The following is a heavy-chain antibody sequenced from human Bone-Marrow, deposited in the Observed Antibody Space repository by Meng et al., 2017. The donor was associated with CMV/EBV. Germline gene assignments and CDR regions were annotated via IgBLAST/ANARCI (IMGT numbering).Heavy chain of an antibody. J-gene: IGHJ6*02. D-gene: IGHD2-2*01. CDR1: GYTFTGYY. CDR3: AIKPVGVPAARFYYYYGMDV. Sequence: ASVKVSCKASGYTFTGYYMHWVRQAPGQGLEWMGWIIAYNGNTNYAQKLQGRVTMTTDTSTSTAYMELRSLRSDDTAVYYCAIKPVGVPAARFYYYYGMDVWGQGTTVTVSS. CDR2: IIAYNGNT. V-gene: IGHV1-18*04.